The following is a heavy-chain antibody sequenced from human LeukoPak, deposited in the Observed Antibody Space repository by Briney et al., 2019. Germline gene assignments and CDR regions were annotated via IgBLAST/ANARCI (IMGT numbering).Heavy chain of an antibody. D-gene: IGHD3-22*01. V-gene: IGHV1-69*13. CDR1: GVTFSRSA. CDR3: AKDRTSDSSDYSAWDS. CDR2: IIPIFGTS. J-gene: IGHJ4*02. Sequence: SVKVSCKASGVTFSRSAFSWVRQVPGQRLEWMGAIIPIFGTSNYAQKFQGRLTITADESTSTAYMELSSLRSEDTAVYYCAKDRTSDSSDYSAWDSWGQGTLVTVSS.